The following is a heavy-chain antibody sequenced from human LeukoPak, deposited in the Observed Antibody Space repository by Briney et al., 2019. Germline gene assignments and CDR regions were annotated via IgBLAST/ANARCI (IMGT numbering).Heavy chain of an antibody. Sequence: SETLSLTCTVPGGSISSHYWSWIRQPPGKGLEWIGYIYYSGSTNYNPSLKSRVTISVDTSRAQLSLKLTSMTAADTAVYYCARGDTAMVSPFDSWGQGTLVTVSS. J-gene: IGHJ4*02. CDR2: IYYSGST. CDR1: GGSISSHY. V-gene: IGHV4-59*11. CDR3: ARGDTAMVSPFDS. D-gene: IGHD5-18*01.